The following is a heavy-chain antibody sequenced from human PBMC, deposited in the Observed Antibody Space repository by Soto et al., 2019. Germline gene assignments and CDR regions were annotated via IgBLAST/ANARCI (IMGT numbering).Heavy chain of an antibody. CDR3: AREREKMVRGVIIAGSFDY. Sequence: LSLTCAVYGGSFSGYYWSWIRQPPGKGLEWIGEINHSGSTNYNPSLKSRVTISVDTSKNQFSLKLSSVTAADTAVYYCAREREKMVRGVIIAGSFDYWGQGTLVTVS. V-gene: IGHV4-34*01. CDR2: INHSGST. CDR1: GGSFSGYY. D-gene: IGHD3-10*01. J-gene: IGHJ4*02.